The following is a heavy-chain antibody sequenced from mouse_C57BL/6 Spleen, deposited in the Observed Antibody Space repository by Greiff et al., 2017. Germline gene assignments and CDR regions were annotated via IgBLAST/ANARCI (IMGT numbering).Heavy chain of an antibody. Sequence: QVQLQQPGAELVMPGASVKLSCKASGYTFTSYWMHWVKQRPGQGLEWIGEIDPSDSYTNYNQKFKGKSTLTVDKSSSTAYMQLSSLTSEDSAVYYCARYDGYYLDYWGKGTSVTVSS. V-gene: IGHV1-69*01. CDR2: IDPSDSYT. D-gene: IGHD2-3*01. CDR3: ARYDGYYLDY. J-gene: IGHJ4*01. CDR1: GYTFTSYW.